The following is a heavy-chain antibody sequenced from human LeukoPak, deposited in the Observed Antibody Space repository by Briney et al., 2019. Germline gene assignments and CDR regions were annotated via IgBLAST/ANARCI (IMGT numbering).Heavy chain of an antibody. Sequence: GGSLRLSCAASGFTFSSYEMNWVRQAPGKGLEWVSYISSGGSTVHYADSVKGQFTISRDNAKNSLYLQMNSLRAEDTAVYYCARVIIVGATGIWGQGTMVTVSS. CDR2: ISSGGSTV. D-gene: IGHD1-26*01. CDR3: ARVIIVGATGI. J-gene: IGHJ3*02. CDR1: GFTFSSYE. V-gene: IGHV3-48*03.